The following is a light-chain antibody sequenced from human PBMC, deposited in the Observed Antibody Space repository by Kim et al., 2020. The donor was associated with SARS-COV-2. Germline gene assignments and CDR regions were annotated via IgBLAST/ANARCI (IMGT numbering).Light chain of an antibody. CDR2: NHN. V-gene: IGLV1-44*01. J-gene: IGLJ1*01. Sequence: QSVLTQPHSASGTPGQRVTISCSGSSSNIGGNIVHWYQQLPGTAPKLLIYNHNQRPSGVPDRFSDSKSGTSASLAISGLQSEDEADYYCAAWDDSLNGPVFGTGTKVTVL. CDR3: AAWDDSLNGPV. CDR1: SSNIGGNI.